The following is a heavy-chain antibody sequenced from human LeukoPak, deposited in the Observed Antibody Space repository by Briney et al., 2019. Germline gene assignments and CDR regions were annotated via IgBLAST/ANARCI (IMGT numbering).Heavy chain of an antibody. Sequence: SGGSLRLSCAASGFTFDDYTMPWVRQAPGKGLEWVSLISWDGGSTYYADSVKGRFTISRDNSKNSLYLQMNSLRTEDTALYYCAKALKTPYYMDVWGKGTAVTVSS. D-gene: IGHD4/OR15-4a*01. CDR1: GFTFDDYT. V-gene: IGHV3-43*01. CDR2: ISWDGGST. CDR3: AKALKTPYYMDV. J-gene: IGHJ6*03.